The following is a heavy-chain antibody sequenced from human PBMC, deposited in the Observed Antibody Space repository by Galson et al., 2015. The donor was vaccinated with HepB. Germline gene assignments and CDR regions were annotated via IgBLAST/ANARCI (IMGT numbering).Heavy chain of an antibody. D-gene: IGHD1-26*01. CDR1: GFTFSNAW. CDR3: TTDSFSHQWELRFYAFDI. Sequence: SLRLSCAASGFTFSNAWMNWVRQAPGKGLEWVGRIKSKTDGGTTDYAAPVKGRFTISRDDSKNTLYLQMNSLKTEDTAVYYCTTDSFSHQWELRFYAFDIWGQGTMVTVSS. V-gene: IGHV3-15*07. CDR2: IKSKTDGGTT. J-gene: IGHJ3*02.